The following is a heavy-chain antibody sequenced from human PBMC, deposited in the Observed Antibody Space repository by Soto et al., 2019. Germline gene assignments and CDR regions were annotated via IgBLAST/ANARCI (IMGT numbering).Heavy chain of an antibody. CDR3: ARDKYSNYVNFFDP. Sequence: PGGSLRLSCAGSGFTFRDYYMGWIRQAPGKGLEWVSYISSSGSTTYYAASVKGRFTISRDNAKNSLYLQMKSLRAEDTAIYYCARDKYSNYVNFFDPWGQGTLVTVSS. CDR2: ISSSGSTT. J-gene: IGHJ5*02. D-gene: IGHD4-4*01. CDR1: GFTFRDYY. V-gene: IGHV3-11*01.